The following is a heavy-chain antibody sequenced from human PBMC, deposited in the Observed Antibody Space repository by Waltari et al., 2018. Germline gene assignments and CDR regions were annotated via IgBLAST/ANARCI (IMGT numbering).Heavy chain of an antibody. CDR3: ARLGEDGAAAGKEGFDY. J-gene: IGHJ4*02. CDR1: RYSISSGYY. Sequence: QVQLQESGPGLVKPSETRSLTCAVSRYSISSGYYWRWIRQPPRKGLEWIGSIYHSGSTYYTPSLKSRVTISVDTSKNQFSLKLSSVTAADTAVYYCARLGEDGAAAGKEGFDYWGQGTLVTVSS. CDR2: IYHSGST. D-gene: IGHD6-13*01. V-gene: IGHV4-38-2*01.